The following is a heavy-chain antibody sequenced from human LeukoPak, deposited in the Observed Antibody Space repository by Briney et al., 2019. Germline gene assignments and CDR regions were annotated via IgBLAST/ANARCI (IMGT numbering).Heavy chain of an antibody. CDR1: GFTFNSYG. J-gene: IGHJ6*03. V-gene: IGHV3-33*06. D-gene: IGHD3-22*01. Sequence: GGSLRLSCAASGFTFNSYGMHWVRQAPGKGLEGVAGIWYDGSNKYYADSVRGRFTISRDNSKNTLYLQMNSLRAEDTAVYYCAKAGDTTGYYPAYYYYMDVWGKGTTVTVSS. CDR2: IWYDGSNK. CDR3: AKAGDTTGYYPAYYYYMDV.